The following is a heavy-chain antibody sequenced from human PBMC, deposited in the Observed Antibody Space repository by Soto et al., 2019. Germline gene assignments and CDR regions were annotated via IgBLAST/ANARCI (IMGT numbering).Heavy chain of an antibody. J-gene: IGHJ3*02. CDR2: IYYSGST. Sequence: SETRSRTCTVSGGSISSGGYYWSWIRQHPGKGLEWIGYIYYSGSTYYNPSLKSRVTISVDTSKNQFSLKLSSVTAADTAVYYCARDQYYDSSGYYSGFDIWGQGTMVTVSS. CDR3: ARDQYYDSSGYYSGFDI. D-gene: IGHD3-22*01. V-gene: IGHV4-31*03. CDR1: GGSISSGGYY.